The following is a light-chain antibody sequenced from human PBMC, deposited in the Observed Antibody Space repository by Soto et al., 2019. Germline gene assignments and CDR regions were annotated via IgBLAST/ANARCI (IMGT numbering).Light chain of an antibody. CDR1: QGISSD. CDR3: QQFNAYPRT. CDR2: AAS. Sequence: IHFAQASSFLSPSVGESVAIPYRASQGISSDLAWYQQQPGKAPNLLIFAASILQSGVPSRFSGSGSGTEFTLTISSLQPEDFATYYCQQFNAYPRTFGQGTKVDNK. J-gene: IGKJ1*01. V-gene: IGKV1-9*01.